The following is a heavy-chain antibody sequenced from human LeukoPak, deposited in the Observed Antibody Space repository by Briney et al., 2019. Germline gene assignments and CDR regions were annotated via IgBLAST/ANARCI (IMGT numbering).Heavy chain of an antibody. D-gene: IGHD2-2*01. Sequence: SGPALVKPTQTLTLTCTFSGFSFTNNGMCVTWIRQPPGKALEWLARIDWDDDKYYSASLKTRLTISKDTSKNQVVLTMTNTDPVDTATYYCARIRGTYCSSTTCSFEDFWGQGTLVTVSS. V-gene: IGHV2-70*11. CDR3: ARIRGTYCSSTTCSFEDF. CDR2: IDWDDDK. J-gene: IGHJ4*02. CDR1: GFSFTNNGMC.